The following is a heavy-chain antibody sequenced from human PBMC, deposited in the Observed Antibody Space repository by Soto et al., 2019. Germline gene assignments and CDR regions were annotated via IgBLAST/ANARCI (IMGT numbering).Heavy chain of an antibody. CDR3: ARRRSSLIPGYGSGGSCYSSYWCDP. J-gene: IGHJ5*02. Sequence: QVTLKESGPVLVKPTETLTLTCTVSGFSLSNARMGVSWIRQPPGKALEWLAHIFSNDEKSYSTSLKSRLTTARDTAKNQAVRTMTSTDPVDTATNYCARRRSSLIPGYGSGGSCYSSYWCDPWGERTLVTVSS. CDR1: GFSLSNARMG. V-gene: IGHV2-26*01. CDR2: IFSNDEK. D-gene: IGHD2-15*01.